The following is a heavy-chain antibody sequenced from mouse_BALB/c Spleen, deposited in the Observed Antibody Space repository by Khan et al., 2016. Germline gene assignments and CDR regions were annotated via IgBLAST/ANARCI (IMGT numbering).Heavy chain of an antibody. CDR3: ARARAMDY. D-gene: IGHD3-1*01. J-gene: IGHJ4*01. CDR2: ISYSGST. V-gene: IGHV3-2*02. Sequence: EVQLQESGPGLVKPSQSLSLTCTVSGYSITSDYAWNWIRQFPGNKLEWMGYISYSGSTSYNPSLKSRISITRDTSKNQFFLKLNSVTTEDTATYYWARARAMDYWGQGTSVTVSS. CDR1: GYSITSDYA.